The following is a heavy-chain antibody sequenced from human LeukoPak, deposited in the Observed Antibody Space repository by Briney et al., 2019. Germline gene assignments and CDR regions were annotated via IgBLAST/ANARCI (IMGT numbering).Heavy chain of an antibody. CDR1: GYTFTSYY. V-gene: IGHV1-2*02. D-gene: IGHD6-19*01. Sequence: VASVKVSCKASGYTFTSYYIHWVRQAPGQGLEWMGWINPYSGATNCAQKFQGRVTMTRDTSITTAYMELSRLRSDDTAVYYCARDFQQWLVLFDPWGQGTLVTVSS. CDR2: INPYSGAT. J-gene: IGHJ5*02. CDR3: ARDFQQWLVLFDP.